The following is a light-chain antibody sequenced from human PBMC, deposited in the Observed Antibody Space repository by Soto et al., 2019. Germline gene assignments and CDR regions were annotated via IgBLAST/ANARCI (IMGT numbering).Light chain of an antibody. CDR2: AAS. J-gene: IGKJ2*01. Sequence: DIHMTQSPSSLSASVGDRVTITYRASQSISNYLNWYQQKPGKAPKLLISAASSLQSGVPSRFSGSGSGTDFTLTISSLQPEDFATYYCQQSYSTVTFAQGTKVDIK. CDR1: QSISNY. CDR3: QQSYSTVT. V-gene: IGKV1-39*01.